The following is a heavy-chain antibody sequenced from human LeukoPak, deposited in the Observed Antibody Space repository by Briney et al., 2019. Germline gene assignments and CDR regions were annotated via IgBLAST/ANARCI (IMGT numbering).Heavy chain of an antibody. CDR1: GFTFSSYA. CDR2: ISYDGSNK. J-gene: IGHJ5*02. D-gene: IGHD3-3*01. CDR3: ASSINPIFGVVKGWFDP. V-gene: IGHV3-30-3*01. Sequence: GGSLRLSCAASGFTFSSYAMHWVRQAPGKGLEWVAVISYDGSNKYYADSVKGRFTISRDNSKNTLYLQMNSLRAEDTAVYYCASSINPIFGVVKGWFDPWGQGTLVTVSS.